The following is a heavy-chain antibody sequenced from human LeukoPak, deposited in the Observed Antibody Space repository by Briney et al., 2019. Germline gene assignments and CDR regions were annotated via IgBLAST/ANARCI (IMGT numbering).Heavy chain of an antibody. CDR1: GVSISSGGYY. V-gene: IGHV4-31*03. D-gene: IGHD5-24*01. CDR3: ARVEVGGGYNWGAFDI. CDR2: IYYSGST. Sequence: SETLSLTCTVSGVSISSGGYYWSWIRQHPGKGLEWIGYIYYSGSTYYNPSLKSRVTISVNTSKNQFSLKLSSVTAADTAVYYCARVEVGGGYNWGAFDIWGQGTMVTVSS. J-gene: IGHJ3*02.